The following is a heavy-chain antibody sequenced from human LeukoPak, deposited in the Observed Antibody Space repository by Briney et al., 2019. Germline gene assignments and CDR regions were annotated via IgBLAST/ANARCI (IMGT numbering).Heavy chain of an antibody. J-gene: IGHJ3*02. CDR1: GGSITNYY. V-gene: IGHV4-59*01. CDR2: VFYSGST. CDR3: ARDAVTYDAFDI. D-gene: IGHD2-21*02. Sequence: SETLSLTCTVSGGSITNYYWNWIRQPPGKGLEWIGYVFYSGSTNYNPSLKSRVTISVDTSKNQFSLKLTSVTAADTALYYCARDAVTYDAFDIWGRGTMVTVSS.